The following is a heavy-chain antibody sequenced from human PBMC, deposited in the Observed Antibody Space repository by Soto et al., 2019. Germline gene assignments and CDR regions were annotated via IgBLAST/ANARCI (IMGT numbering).Heavy chain of an antibody. V-gene: IGHV1-69*01. CDR3: VKVSTFYDILTGYYSTNFFDP. Sequence: KFSCKTSVGPFISSAISGVGQAPGQGLEWMGGIIPIFGTANYAQKFQGRVTITADESTSTAYMELNSLRPEDTAVYYCVKVSTFYDILTGYYSTNFFDPWGQGTLVNLSA. J-gene: IGHJ5*02. CDR1: VGPFISSA. CDR2: IIPIFGTA. D-gene: IGHD3-9*01.